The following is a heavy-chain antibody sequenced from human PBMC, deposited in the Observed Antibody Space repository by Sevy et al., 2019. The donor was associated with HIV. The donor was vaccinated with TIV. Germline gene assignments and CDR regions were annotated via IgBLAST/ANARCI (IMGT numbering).Heavy chain of an antibody. CDR1: RFTFSSYA. J-gene: IGHJ4*01. V-gene: IGHV3-23*01. CDR2: ISGSGGST. CDR3: AKGGQDTAMPIDFDY. Sequence: GGSLRLSCAASRFTFSSYAMSWVRQAPGKGLEWVSAISGSGGSTYYADSVKGRFTISRDNSKNTLYLQMNSLRAEDTAVYYCAKGGQDTAMPIDFDYWGHGTLVTVSS. D-gene: IGHD5-18*01.